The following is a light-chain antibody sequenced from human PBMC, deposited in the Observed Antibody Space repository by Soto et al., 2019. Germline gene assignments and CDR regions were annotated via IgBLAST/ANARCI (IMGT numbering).Light chain of an antibody. Sequence: DIPMTQSPSTLSASVGDRVTITCRASQSINTWLAWHQQKPGKAPKLLISKASSLESGVPSRFSGSGSGTEFTLTISSLQPDDFATYYCQQYISRRTFGQGTKVEIK. CDR1: QSINTW. CDR2: KAS. V-gene: IGKV1-5*03. J-gene: IGKJ1*01. CDR3: QQYISRRT.